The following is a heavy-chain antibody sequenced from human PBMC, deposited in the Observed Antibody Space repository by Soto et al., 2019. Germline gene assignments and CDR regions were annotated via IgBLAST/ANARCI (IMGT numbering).Heavy chain of an antibody. D-gene: IGHD5-18*01. CDR3: ASRGRGYSYGITDY. CDR1: GFPLSSNY. J-gene: IGHJ4*02. CDR2: IYSGGST. Sequence: PGGSLSLSCAASGFPLSSNYMSWVRQAPGKGLEWVSVIYSGGSTYYADSVKGRFTISRDNSKNTLYLQMNSLRAEDTAVYYCASRGRGYSYGITDYWGQGTLVTVSS. V-gene: IGHV3-53*01.